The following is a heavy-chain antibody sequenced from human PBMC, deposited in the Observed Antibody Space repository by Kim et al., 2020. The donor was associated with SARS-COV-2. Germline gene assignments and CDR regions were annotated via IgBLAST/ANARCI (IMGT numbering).Heavy chain of an antibody. CDR3: AGDSAAGSCGSACYRGGALDL. D-gene: IGHD2-21*02. V-gene: IGHV3-53*01. Sequence: GGSLRLSCAASGFTVSSYYMTWVRQAPGEGLEWLSVIYSGGTTVHADSVKGRFTIARDNSRNTLYLQMNSLRAEATAVYYCAGDSAAGSCGSACYRGGALDLWGQGTLVTVSP. J-gene: IGHJ3*01. CDR2: IYSGGTT. CDR1: GFTVSSYY.